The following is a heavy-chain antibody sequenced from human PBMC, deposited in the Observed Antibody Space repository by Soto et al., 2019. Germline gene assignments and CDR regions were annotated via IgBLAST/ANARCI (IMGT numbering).Heavy chain of an antibody. CDR1: GFTFSTSS. CDR3: ARHGRPSCGKYLINCCYYYGIDV. J-gene: IGHJ6*02. Sequence: GGSLRLSCSASGFTFSTSSMSWVRQAPGKGLEWISSISGTSSYTTYADSVKGRFTISRDNSKNSLYLQMNSLRAEDTAVYYCARHGRPSCGKYLINCCYYYGIDVWGQGTMVTVSS. CDR2: ISGTSSYT. V-gene: IGHV3-11*06. D-gene: IGHD1-26*01.